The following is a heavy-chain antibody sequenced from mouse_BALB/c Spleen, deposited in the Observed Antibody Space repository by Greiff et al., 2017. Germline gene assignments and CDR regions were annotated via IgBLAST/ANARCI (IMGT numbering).Heavy chain of an antibody. CDR3: TRTYGNYGYFDV. J-gene: IGHJ1*01. CDR2: IDPSDSYT. CDR1: GYTFTSYW. D-gene: IGHD2-1*01. Sequence: QVQLQQPGAELVKPGASVKMSCKASGYTFTSYWMHWVKQRPGQGLEWIGVIDPSDSYTSYNQKFKGKATLTVDTSSSTAYMQLSSLTSEDSAVYYCTRTYGNYGYFDVWGAGTTVTVSS. V-gene: IGHV1S127*01.